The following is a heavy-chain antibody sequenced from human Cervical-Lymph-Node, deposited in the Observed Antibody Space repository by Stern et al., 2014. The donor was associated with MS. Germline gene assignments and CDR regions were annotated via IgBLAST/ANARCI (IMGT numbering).Heavy chain of an antibody. CDR1: GFAFRTYG. J-gene: IGHJ4*02. Sequence: VQLEKSGGGVVQPGRSLRLSCAASGFAFRTYGMHWVRQAPVKGLEWVAFIWSDGSNIYYADSVRGRFTISRDNSKNTLFLQMNSLRAEDTALYYCARDTLAGLDWGQGTLVTVSS. CDR3: ARDTLAGLD. D-gene: IGHD6-19*01. V-gene: IGHV3-33*01. CDR2: IWSDGSNI.